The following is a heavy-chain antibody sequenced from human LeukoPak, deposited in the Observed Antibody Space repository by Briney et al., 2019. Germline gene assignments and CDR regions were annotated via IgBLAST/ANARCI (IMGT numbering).Heavy chain of an antibody. CDR2: IHYSGSS. CDR1: GGSISTYY. CDR3: ARGAAATY. J-gene: IGHJ4*02. Sequence: PSETLSLTCAVSGGSISTYYWSWIRQPPGKGLKWIGYIHYSGSSNYNPSLKSRVTISLDTSKNQFSLKLSSVTAADTAVYYCARGAAATYWGQGTLVTVSS. V-gene: IGHV4-59*01. D-gene: IGHD6-13*01.